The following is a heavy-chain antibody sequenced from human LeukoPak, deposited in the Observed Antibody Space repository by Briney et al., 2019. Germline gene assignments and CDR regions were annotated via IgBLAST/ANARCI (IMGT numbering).Heavy chain of an antibody. Sequence: ASVKVSCKASGYTFTGSYMHWVRQAPGQGLEWMGRINPNSGGTNYAQKFQGRVTMTRDTSISTVYMELSRLRSDDTAMYCCARVIQKYSSSSIDYWGQGTLVTVSS. CDR3: ARVIQKYSSSSIDY. J-gene: IGHJ4*02. D-gene: IGHD6-6*01. CDR2: INPNSGGT. V-gene: IGHV1-2*06. CDR1: GYTFTGSY.